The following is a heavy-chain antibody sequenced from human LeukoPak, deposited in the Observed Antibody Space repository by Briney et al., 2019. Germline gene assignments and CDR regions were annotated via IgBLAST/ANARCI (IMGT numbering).Heavy chain of an antibody. CDR2: INPHSGGT. V-gene: IGHV1-2*06. CDR1: GYTLTGYH. D-gene: IGHD3-10*01. CDR3: ARESAIHARGFDY. J-gene: IGHJ4*02. Sequence: GASVKVSCKASGYTLTGYHLHWVRQAPGQGLEWMGRINPHSGGTHFAQNFQGGVTMTRDTSINTAYMELSGLTSDDTAMYYCARESAIHARGFDYWGQGTLVTVSS.